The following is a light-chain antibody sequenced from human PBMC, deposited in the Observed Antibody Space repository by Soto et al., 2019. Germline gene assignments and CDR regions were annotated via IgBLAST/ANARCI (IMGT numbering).Light chain of an antibody. CDR1: SSNIGAGYD. J-gene: IGLJ2*01. V-gene: IGLV1-40*01. CDR3: QSYDSSLSGHVV. Sequence: QSVLTQPPSVSGAPGQRITLSCTGGSSNIGAGYDVHWYQQLPGTAPKLLIYANNNRPSGVPDRFSVSKSGTSASLAITGLHAEDEADYYCQSYDSSLSGHVVFGGGTKLTVL. CDR2: ANN.